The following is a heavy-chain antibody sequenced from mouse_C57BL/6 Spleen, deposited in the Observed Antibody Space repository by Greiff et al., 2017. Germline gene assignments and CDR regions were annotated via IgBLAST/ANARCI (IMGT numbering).Heavy chain of an antibody. Sequence: VKLMESGPELVKPGASVKISCKASGYSFTSYYIHWVKQRPGQGLAWIGWIYPGSGNTKYNEKFKGKATLTADTSSSTAYMQLSSLTSADSAVYYCARSSNWDYWGQGTTLTVSS. J-gene: IGHJ2*01. CDR2: IYPGSGNT. D-gene: IGHD4-1*01. CDR3: ARSSNWDY. V-gene: IGHV1-66*01. CDR1: GYSFTSYY.